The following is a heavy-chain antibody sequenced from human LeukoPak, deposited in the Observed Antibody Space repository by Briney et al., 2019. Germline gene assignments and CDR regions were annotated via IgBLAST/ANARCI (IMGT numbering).Heavy chain of an antibody. CDR2: ISGSGGST. CDR3: AKERVGYYYDSSGYPRVDY. Sequence: GGSLRLSCAASGFTFSGYAMSWVRQAPGKGLEWVSAISGSGGSTYYADSVKGRFTISRDNSKNTLYLQMNSLRAEDTAVYYCAKERVGYYYDSSGYPRVDYWGQGTLVTVSS. J-gene: IGHJ4*02. CDR1: GFTFSGYA. V-gene: IGHV3-23*01. D-gene: IGHD3-22*01.